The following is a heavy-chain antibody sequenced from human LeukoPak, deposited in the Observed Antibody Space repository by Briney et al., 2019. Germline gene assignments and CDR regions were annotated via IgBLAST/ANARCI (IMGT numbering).Heavy chain of an antibody. D-gene: IGHD2-15*01. V-gene: IGHV4-30-2*01. CDR3: ARGLTVVVAASLFDY. CDR2: IYHSGST. Sequence: SETLSLTCTVSGGSISSGGYYWSWIRQPPGKGLEWIGYIYHSGSTYYNPSLKSRVTISVDRSKNQFSLKLSSVTAADTAVYYCARGLTVVVAASLFDYWGQGTLVTVSS. J-gene: IGHJ4*02. CDR1: GGSISSGGYY.